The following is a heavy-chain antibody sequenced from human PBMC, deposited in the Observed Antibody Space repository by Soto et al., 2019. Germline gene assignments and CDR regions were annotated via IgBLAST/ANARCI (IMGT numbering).Heavy chain of an antibody. Sequence: ASVKVSCKASGYTFTSYAMHWVRQAPGQRLEWMGIINPSGGSTSYAQKFQGRVTMTRDTSTSTVYMELSSLRSEDTAVYYCARDLSGSGRRRYYGMDVWGQGTTVTVSS. CDR3: ARDLSGSGRRRYYGMDV. J-gene: IGHJ6*02. CDR2: INPSGGST. CDR1: GYTFTSYA. D-gene: IGHD3-10*01. V-gene: IGHV1-46*03.